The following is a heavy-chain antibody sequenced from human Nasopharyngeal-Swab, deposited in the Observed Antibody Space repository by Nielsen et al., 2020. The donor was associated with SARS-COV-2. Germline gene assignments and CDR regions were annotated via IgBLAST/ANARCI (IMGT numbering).Heavy chain of an antibody. CDR3: ARDNTVVTSEGVDI. J-gene: IGHJ3*02. D-gene: IGHD4-23*01. CDR2: IYYSGST. Sequence: SETLSLTCAVSGGSISSSNWWSWVRQPPGKGLEWIGYIYYSGSTNYNPSLKSRVTISVDTSKNQFSLKLSSVTAADTAVYYCARDNTVVTSEGVDIWGQGTMVTVSS. CDR1: GGSISSSNW. V-gene: IGHV4-4*02.